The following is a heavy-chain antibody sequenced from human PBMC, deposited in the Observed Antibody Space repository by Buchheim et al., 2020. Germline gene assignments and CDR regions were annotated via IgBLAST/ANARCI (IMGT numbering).Heavy chain of an antibody. CDR2: IWYDGSNR. V-gene: IGHV3-33*01. CDR3: AREEDCSSTSCYRGSFDY. D-gene: IGHD2-2*02. Sequence: QVQLVESGGGVVQPGRSLRLSCAASGFTFSNYGMHWVRQAPGKGLEWVAVIWYDGSNRYYIDSVKGRFTISRDNAMNTLDLQMSSLRAEDTAVYYCAREEDCSSTSCYRGSFDYWGQGTL. J-gene: IGHJ4*02. CDR1: GFTFSNYG.